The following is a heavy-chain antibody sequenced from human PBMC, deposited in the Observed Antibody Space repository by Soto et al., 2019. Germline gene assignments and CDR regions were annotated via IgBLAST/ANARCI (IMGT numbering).Heavy chain of an antibody. CDR2: IYNSGNT. J-gene: IGHJ5*02. Sequence: SETLSLTCTVSGDSISTGDYYWSWIRQPPGKGLEWIGYIYNSGNTYYNPPLKSRVTLSIDTSKNQFSLKLSSVTAADTAVYYCARGNIVLVPAAMPGYWFDPWGQGTLVTVSS. D-gene: IGHD2-2*01. CDR1: GDSISTGDYY. CDR3: ARGNIVLVPAAMPGYWFDP. V-gene: IGHV4-30-4*01.